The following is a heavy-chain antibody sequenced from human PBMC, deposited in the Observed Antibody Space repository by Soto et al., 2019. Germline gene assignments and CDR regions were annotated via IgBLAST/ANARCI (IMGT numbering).Heavy chain of an antibody. J-gene: IGHJ3*02. Sequence: QVQLVESGGGLVKPGGSLRLSCAASGFTFSDYYMSWIRQAPGKGLEWVSYISSSGSNIYYADSVKGRFTISRDNAKNSLYLQMNSLRAEDTAVYYLARVSSCWSDDAFDIWGQGTMVTVSS. D-gene: IGHD6-13*01. CDR3: ARVSSCWSDDAFDI. CDR2: ISSSGSNI. CDR1: GFTFSDYY. V-gene: IGHV3-11*01.